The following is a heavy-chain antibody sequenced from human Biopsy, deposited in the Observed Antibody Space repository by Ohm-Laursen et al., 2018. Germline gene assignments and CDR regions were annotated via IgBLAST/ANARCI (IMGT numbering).Heavy chain of an antibody. CDR1: GFTFSIYW. CDR3: ARDLRGHWFFDL. V-gene: IGHV3-74*01. J-gene: IGHJ2*01. D-gene: IGHD5/OR15-5a*01. CDR2: INSDGSRI. Sequence: SLRLSCAASGFTFSIYWMHWVRQAPGKGLVWVLSINSDGSRITYADSVKGRFTISRDDSKNTLYLQMNSLRVEDTAVFYCARDLRGHWFFDLWGRGTLVTVSS.